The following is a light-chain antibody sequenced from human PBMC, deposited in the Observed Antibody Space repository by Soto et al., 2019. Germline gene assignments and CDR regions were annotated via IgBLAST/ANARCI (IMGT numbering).Light chain of an antibody. V-gene: IGLV2-14*03. CDR2: DVS. CDR3: SSYTSSNTVV. J-gene: IGLJ2*01. CDR1: SSDVGGDHY. Sequence: QSALTQPASVSGSPGQSVTMSCTGTSSDVGGDHYVSWYQQHPGKAPKLMIYDVSNRPPGVSNRFSGSKSGNTASLTISGLQAEDEADYFCSSYTSSNTVVFGGGTKLTVL.